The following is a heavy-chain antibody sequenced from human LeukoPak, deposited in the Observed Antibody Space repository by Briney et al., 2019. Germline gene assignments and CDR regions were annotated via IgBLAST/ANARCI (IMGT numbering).Heavy chain of an antibody. V-gene: IGHV3-7*01. Sequence: GGSLRLSCAASGFTFSSYWMSWVRQAPGKGLEWVANIKHDGGDIYYLDSVKGRFTISRDNAKNSLSLQVSSLRAEDTAVYYCTRGGATSSWYWFFWGQGTLVTVSS. CDR2: IKHDGGDI. D-gene: IGHD6-13*01. CDR1: GFTFSSYW. J-gene: IGHJ4*02. CDR3: TRGGATSSWYWFF.